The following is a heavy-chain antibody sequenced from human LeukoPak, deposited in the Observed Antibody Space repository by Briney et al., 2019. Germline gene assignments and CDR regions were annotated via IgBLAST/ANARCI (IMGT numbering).Heavy chain of an antibody. CDR3: ARNYYDSSGYYSGLDY. CDR2: INPSGGST. Sequence: ASVKVSCKASGYTFTSYYMHWVRQAPGQGLEWMGIINPSGGSTSYVQKFQGRVTMTRDTSTSTVYMELSSLRSEDTAVYYCARNYYDSSGYYSGLDYWGQGTLVTVPS. CDR1: GYTFTSYY. J-gene: IGHJ4*02. V-gene: IGHV1-46*01. D-gene: IGHD3-22*01.